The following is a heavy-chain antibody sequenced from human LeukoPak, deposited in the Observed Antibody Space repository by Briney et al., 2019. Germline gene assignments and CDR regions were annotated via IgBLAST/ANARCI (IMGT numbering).Heavy chain of an antibody. V-gene: IGHV3-30*04. J-gene: IGHJ4*02. CDR1: GFTFSSYA. CDR3: AKGELWFGEYYYFDY. D-gene: IGHD3-10*01. CDR2: ISYDGSNK. Sequence: GRSLRLSCAASGFTFSSYAMHWVRQAPGKGLEWVAVISYDGSNKYYADSVKGRFTISRDNSKNTLYLQMNSLRAEDTAVYYCAKGELWFGEYYYFDYWGQGTLVTVSS.